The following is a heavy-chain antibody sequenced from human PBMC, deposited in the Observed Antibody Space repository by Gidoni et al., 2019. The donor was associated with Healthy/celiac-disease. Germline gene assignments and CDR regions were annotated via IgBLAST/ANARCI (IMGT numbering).Heavy chain of an antibody. CDR1: GFSLSTSGVG. Sequence: QITLKESGPTLVKPTQTLTLTCTFSGFSLSTSGVGVGWIRQPPGKALEWLALIYWDDDKRYSPSLKSRLTITKDTSKNQVVLTMTNMDPVDTATYYCAHTSDRYYYDSSGYYQTLFDYWGQGTLVTVSS. CDR2: IYWDDDK. CDR3: AHTSDRYYYDSSGYYQTLFDY. J-gene: IGHJ4*02. D-gene: IGHD3-22*01. V-gene: IGHV2-5*02.